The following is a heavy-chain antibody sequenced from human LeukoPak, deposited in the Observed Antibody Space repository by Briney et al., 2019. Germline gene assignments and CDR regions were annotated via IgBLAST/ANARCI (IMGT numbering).Heavy chain of an antibody. CDR2: ISAYNGNT. D-gene: IGHD3-10*01. CDR3: ARDYYGSGSYYIPFDY. Sequence: ASVKVSCKASGYTFTSYGISWVRQAPGQGLEWMGWISAYNGNTNYAQKLQGRVTMTTDTSTSTAYMELRSLRSDDTAVYYCARDYYGSGSYYIPFDYWGQGTLVTVPS. CDR1: GYTFTSYG. V-gene: IGHV1-18*01. J-gene: IGHJ4*02.